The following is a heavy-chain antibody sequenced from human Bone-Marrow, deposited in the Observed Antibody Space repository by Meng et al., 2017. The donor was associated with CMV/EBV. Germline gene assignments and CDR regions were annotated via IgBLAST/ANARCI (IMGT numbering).Heavy chain of an antibody. V-gene: IGHV2-5*02. CDR1: GFSCRTSGAG. J-gene: IGHJ4*02. D-gene: IGHD4-17*01. CDR3: AHLTVTTYYFDY. Sequence: PTPTLSLARLFSGFSCRTSGAGVGSSRPPAGKALEWLALISWDDDKRYRPSLRSRLTITKNTSKNQVVLTMPNMDPVDTATYYCAHLTVTTYYFDYWGQGTLVTVSS. CDR2: ISWDDDK.